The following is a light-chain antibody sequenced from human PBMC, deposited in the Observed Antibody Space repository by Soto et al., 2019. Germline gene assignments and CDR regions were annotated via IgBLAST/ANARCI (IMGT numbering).Light chain of an antibody. CDR1: SSDVGSYNL. Sequence: QSVLTQPASVSGSPGQSITISCTGTSSDVGSYNLVSWYQQHPGKAPKLMIYEGSKRPSGVSNRFSGSKSGNTASLTISGLHAEDAADYYCCSYAGTSTYVFGTGTKLTVL. CDR3: CSYAGTSTYV. V-gene: IGLV2-23*01. J-gene: IGLJ1*01. CDR2: EGS.